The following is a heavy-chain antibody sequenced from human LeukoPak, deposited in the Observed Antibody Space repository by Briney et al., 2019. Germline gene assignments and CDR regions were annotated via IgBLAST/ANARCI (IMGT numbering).Heavy chain of an antibody. J-gene: IGHJ4*02. V-gene: IGHV1-18*01. CDR2: ISVYNGNT. CDR3: ARDQQNTMRDFDY. D-gene: IGHD3-10*01. Sequence: ASVKVSCKASDYTLSNYDISWVRQAPGQGLEWMGWISVYNGNTNYAQKFQGRVTMTTDTSTNTAYMELSSLRSEETAVYYCARDQQNTMRDFDYWGQGTLVTVSS. CDR1: DYTLSNYD.